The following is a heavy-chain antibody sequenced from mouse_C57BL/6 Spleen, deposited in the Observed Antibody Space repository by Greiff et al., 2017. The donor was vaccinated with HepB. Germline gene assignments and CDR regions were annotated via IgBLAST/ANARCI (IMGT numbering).Heavy chain of an antibody. J-gene: IGHJ4*01. D-gene: IGHD2-4*01. CDR2: IYPGSGNT. CDR3: ARGGYYDDDVAMDY. V-gene: IGHV1-76*01. CDR1: GYTFTDYY. Sequence: QVQLQQSGAELVRPGASVKLSCKASGYTFTDYYINWVKQRPGQGLEWIARIYPGSGNTYYNETFKGKATLTAENSSSTAYMQLSSLTSEDSAVYFCARGGYYDDDVAMDYWGQGTSVTVSS.